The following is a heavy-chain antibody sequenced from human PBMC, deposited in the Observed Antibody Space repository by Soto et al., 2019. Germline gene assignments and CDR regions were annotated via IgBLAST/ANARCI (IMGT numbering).Heavy chain of an antibody. J-gene: IGHJ6*03. Sequence: GGSLRLSCAASGFTFSSYGMHWVRQAPGKGLEWVAVISYDGSNKYYADSVKGRFTISRDNSKNTLYLQMNSLRAEDTAVYYCAKDLLEPRYYYYYMDVWGKGTTVTVSS. V-gene: IGHV3-30*18. CDR1: GFTFSSYG. CDR2: ISYDGSNK. CDR3: AKDLLEPRYYYYYMDV. D-gene: IGHD1-1*01.